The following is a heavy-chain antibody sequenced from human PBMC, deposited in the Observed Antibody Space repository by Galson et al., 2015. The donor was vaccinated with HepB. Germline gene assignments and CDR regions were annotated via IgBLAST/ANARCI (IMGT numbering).Heavy chain of an antibody. D-gene: IGHD2-2*01. CDR2: MNPNSGTT. CDR3: ARGRPCSSTSCFPFDAFHI. CDR1: GYTFTQYG. V-gene: IGHV1-8*01. Sequence: SVKVSCKASGYTFTQYGISWVRQATGQGLEWMGWMNPNSGTTGYAQKFQGRLTMTRSTSISTAYMELSSLRSEDTAVYYCARGRPCSSTSCFPFDAFHIWGQGTVGTVSS. J-gene: IGHJ3*02.